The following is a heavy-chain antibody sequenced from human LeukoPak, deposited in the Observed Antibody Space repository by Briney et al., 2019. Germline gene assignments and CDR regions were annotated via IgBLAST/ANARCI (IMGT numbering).Heavy chain of an antibody. CDR3: ARTSTHDAFDI. CDR1: GFTVRSKY. Sequence: GGSLTLSCAASGFTVRSKYMSWVRQAPAKGLEWVSVIYSGGSTYDADSVKGRFTISRDNSKNTLYLQMNSLRPEDTAVYYCARTSTHDAFDIWGQGTMVTVSS. CDR2: IYSGGST. J-gene: IGHJ3*02. V-gene: IGHV3-53*01.